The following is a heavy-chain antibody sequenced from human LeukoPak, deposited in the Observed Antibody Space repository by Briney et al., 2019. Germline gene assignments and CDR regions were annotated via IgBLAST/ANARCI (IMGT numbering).Heavy chain of an antibody. V-gene: IGHV4-30-2*01. J-gene: IGHJ4*02. CDR2: IYHSGST. Sequence: SETLSLTCTVSGGSISSGGYYWSWIRQPPGKGLEWIGYIYHSGSTYYNPSLKSRVTISVDRSKNQFSLKLSSVTAADTAVYYCARVYTAVFDYWGQGTLVTVSS. CDR3: ARVYTAVFDY. CDR1: GGSISSGGYY. D-gene: IGHD5-18*01.